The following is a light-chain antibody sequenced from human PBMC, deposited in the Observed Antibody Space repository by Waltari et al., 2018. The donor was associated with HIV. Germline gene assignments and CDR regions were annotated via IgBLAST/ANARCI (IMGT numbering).Light chain of an antibody. CDR2: LGS. CDR1: QSLLHSNGYNY. Sequence: DLVMTQSPLSLPVTPREPASISCRSSQSLLHSNGYNYLDWYLQKPGQSPQLLIYLGSNRASGVPDRFSGSGSGTDFTLKISRVEAEDVGVYYCMQALQTPYTFGQGTKLEIK. J-gene: IGKJ2*01. CDR3: MQALQTPYT. V-gene: IGKV2-28*01.